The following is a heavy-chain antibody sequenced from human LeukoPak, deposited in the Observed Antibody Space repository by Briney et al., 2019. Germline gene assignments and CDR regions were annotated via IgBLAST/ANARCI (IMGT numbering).Heavy chain of an antibody. J-gene: IGHJ4*02. CDR2: IYSGGNT. CDR1: GSTVSINY. CDR3: ARGETSSYDY. V-gene: IGHV3-53*01. Sequence: PGGSLRLSCAAYGSTVSINYMSWVRQAPGKGLEWVSVIYSGGNTYYADSVKGRFTISRDNSKNTVYLQMNSLRAEDTAVYYCARGETSSYDYWGQGTLVTVSS. D-gene: IGHD2-2*01.